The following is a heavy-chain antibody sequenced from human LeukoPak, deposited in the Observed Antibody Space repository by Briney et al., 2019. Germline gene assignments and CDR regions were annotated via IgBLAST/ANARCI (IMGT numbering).Heavy chain of an antibody. V-gene: IGHV4-31*03. CDR2: IYYSGST. D-gene: IGHD4-23*01. CDR1: GGSISSGGYY. Sequence: SQTLSLTCTVSGGSISSGGYYWSWIRQHPGKGLEWIGYIYYSGSTYYNPSLKRRVTISVDTSKNQFSLKLSSVTAADTAVYYCARDRKYGGNSSGFDYWGQGTLVTVSS. CDR3: ARDRKYGGNSSGFDY. J-gene: IGHJ4*02.